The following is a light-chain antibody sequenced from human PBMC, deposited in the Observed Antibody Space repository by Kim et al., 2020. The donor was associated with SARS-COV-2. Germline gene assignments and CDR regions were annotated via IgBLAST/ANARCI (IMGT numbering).Light chain of an antibody. CDR3: SSHTSSNTLV. CDR1: SSDVGAYKY. J-gene: IGLJ3*02. V-gene: IGLV2-14*03. CDR2: DVT. Sequence: GQSITISCTGTSSDVGAYKYVSWFQQHPGKAPKLMISDVTKRPSGISDRFSGSKSGNTAFLTISGLQAEDEADYYCSSHTSSNTLVFGGGTQLTVL.